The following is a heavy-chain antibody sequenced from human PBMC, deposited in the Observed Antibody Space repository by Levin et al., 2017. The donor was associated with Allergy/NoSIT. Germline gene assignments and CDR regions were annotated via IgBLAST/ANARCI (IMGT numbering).Heavy chain of an antibody. Sequence: PGGSLRLSCAASGFTFSSYSMNWVRQAPGKGLEWVSYISSSSSTIYYADSVKGRFTISRDNAKNSLYLQMNSLRAEDTAVYYCARDSDPDYSNYWAGTNYYYYVWGQGTTVTVSS. CDR1: GFTFSSYS. CDR3: ARDSDPDYSNYWAGTNYYYYV. J-gene: IGHJ6*02. CDR2: ISSSSSTI. V-gene: IGHV3-48*01. D-gene: IGHD4-11*01.